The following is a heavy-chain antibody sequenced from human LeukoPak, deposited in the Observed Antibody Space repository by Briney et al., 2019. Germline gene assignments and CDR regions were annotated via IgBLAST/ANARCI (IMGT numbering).Heavy chain of an antibody. J-gene: IGHJ4*02. CDR1: GFTFSSYS. CDR2: ISSDSNTI. CDR3: ARGLYGDHGGY. Sequence: EGSLRLSCAASGFTFSSYSKNWVRQAPGKGLEWISYISSDSNTIYYADSVKGRFTISRHNAKNSLYLQMNSLRAEDTAVYYCARGLYGDHGGYWGQGTLVTVSS. V-gene: IGHV3-48*01. D-gene: IGHD4-17*01.